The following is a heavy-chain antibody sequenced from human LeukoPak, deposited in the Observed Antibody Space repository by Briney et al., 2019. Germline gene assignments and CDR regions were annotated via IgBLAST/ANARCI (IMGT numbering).Heavy chain of an antibody. J-gene: IGHJ4*02. V-gene: IGHV4-34*01. D-gene: IGHD6-13*01. CDR2: INHSGST. Sequence: SETLSLTCAVYGGSFSGYYWSWIRQPPGKGLEWIGEINHSGSTNYNPSLKSRVTISVDTSKNQFSLKLSSVTAADTAVYYCARDVIAVAAPDYWGQGTLVTVSS. CDR1: GGSFSGYY. CDR3: ARDVIAVAAPDY.